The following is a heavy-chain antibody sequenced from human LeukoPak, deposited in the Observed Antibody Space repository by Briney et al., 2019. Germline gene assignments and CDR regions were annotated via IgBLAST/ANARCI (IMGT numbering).Heavy chain of an antibody. V-gene: IGHV3-23*01. D-gene: IGHD3-22*01. CDR1: GFTFSTYG. Sequence: PGGSLRLSCAASGFTFSTYGMSWVRQAPGKGLEWVSTISGSGGSIYYADSVKGRFTISRDNSKNTVYLQMNSLRAEDTAVYYCAKDPTHFRVWDDYDNTRLNYWGQGTLVTVSS. J-gene: IGHJ4*02. CDR3: AKDPTHFRVWDDYDNTRLNY. CDR2: ISGSGGSI.